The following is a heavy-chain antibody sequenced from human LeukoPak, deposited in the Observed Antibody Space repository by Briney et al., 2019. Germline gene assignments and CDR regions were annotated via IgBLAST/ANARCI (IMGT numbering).Heavy chain of an antibody. Sequence: ASVKVSCKASGYTFTSYYMHWVRQAPGQGLEWMGIINPSGGSTSYAQKFQGRVTMTRDTSTSTVYMELSSLRSEDTAVYYCARDQTITMVRGTLNHAFDIWGQGTVVTVSS. CDR3: ARDQTITMVRGTLNHAFDI. D-gene: IGHD3-10*01. CDR2: INPSGGST. CDR1: GYTFTSYY. V-gene: IGHV1-46*01. J-gene: IGHJ3*02.